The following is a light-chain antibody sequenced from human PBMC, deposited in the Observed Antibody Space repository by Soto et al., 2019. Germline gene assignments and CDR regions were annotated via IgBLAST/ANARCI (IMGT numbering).Light chain of an antibody. V-gene: IGKV3-11*01. CDR1: QSVSSY. CDR3: QQRSNWPLN. Sequence: EIVLTQSPATLSLSPGERATLSCRASQSVSSYLAWYQQKPGQAPRLLIYDASNRATGIPARFSGSGSGTDFNLTISSLEPEDFAVSYCQQRSNWPLNFGGGTKVEIK. CDR2: DAS. J-gene: IGKJ4*01.